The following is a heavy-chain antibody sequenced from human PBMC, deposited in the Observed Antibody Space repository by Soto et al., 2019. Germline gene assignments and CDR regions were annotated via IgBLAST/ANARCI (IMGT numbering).Heavy chain of an antibody. CDR2: IIPLIGTA. CDR1: GGTFSTYG. CDR3: ARVVLTTVPASFYSGLDV. J-gene: IGHJ6*02. D-gene: IGHD4-4*01. V-gene: IGHV1-69*18. Sequence: QGQLVQSGAEVRKPGSSVTVSCKASGGTFSTYGITWVRQAPGQGLEWMGNIIPLIGTANYAQRFRGRVTITADESTTTAYMELTSLRSEDTAVYYWARVVLTTVPASFYSGLDVWGQGTTVTVSS.